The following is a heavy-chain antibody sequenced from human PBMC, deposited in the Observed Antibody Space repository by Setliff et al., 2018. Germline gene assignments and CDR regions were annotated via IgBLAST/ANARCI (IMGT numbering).Heavy chain of an antibody. CDR3: ARSGYYDFWSGFLNDAFDI. CDR2: INHSGST. V-gene: IGHV4-34*01. D-gene: IGHD3-3*01. J-gene: IGHJ3*02. Sequence: SETLSLTCAVYGGSFSGYYWSWIRQPPGKGLEWIGEINHSGSTNYNPSLKSRVNISVDTSKNQFSLKLSSVTAADTAVYYCARSGYYDFWSGFLNDAFDIWGQGTMVTVSS. CDR1: GGSFSGYY.